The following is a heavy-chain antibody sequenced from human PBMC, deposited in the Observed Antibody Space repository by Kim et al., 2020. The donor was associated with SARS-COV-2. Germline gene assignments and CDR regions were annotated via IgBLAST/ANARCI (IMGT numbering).Heavy chain of an antibody. V-gene: IGHV1-46*01. Sequence: YAQKFQGRVTMTRDTSTSTVYMELSSLRSEDTAVYYCARIDSSGYHYFDYWGQGTLVTVSS. J-gene: IGHJ4*02. CDR3: ARIDSSGYHYFDY. D-gene: IGHD3-22*01.